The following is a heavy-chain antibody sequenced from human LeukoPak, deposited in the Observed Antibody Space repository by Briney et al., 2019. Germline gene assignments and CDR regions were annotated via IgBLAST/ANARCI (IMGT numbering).Heavy chain of an antibody. CDR2: ISSSSSTI. Sequence: PGGSLRLSCAASGFTFSSYSMNWVRQAPGKGLEWVSYISSSSSTIYYADSVKGRVTISRDNAKNSLYLQMNSLRDEDTAVYYCARVSSSRETYAFDIWGQGTMVTVSS. CDR3: ARVSSSRETYAFDI. D-gene: IGHD6-13*01. J-gene: IGHJ3*02. V-gene: IGHV3-48*02. CDR1: GFTFSSYS.